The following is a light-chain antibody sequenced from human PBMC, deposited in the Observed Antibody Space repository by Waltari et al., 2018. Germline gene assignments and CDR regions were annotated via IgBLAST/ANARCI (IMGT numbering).Light chain of an antibody. V-gene: IGKV3-20*01. CDR2: HAS. Sequence: SCTASQVVSKYLAWYQQKPGQAPRLLIYHASTRAAGIPDRFSGSGYGTDFSLTISRLEAEDFAVYYCQHYVSLPATFGQGTKVEIK. J-gene: IGKJ1*01. CDR3: QHYVSLPAT. CDR1: QVVSKY.